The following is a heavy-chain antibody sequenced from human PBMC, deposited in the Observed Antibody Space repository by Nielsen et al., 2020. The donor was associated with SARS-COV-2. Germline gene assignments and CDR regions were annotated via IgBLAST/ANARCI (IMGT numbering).Heavy chain of an antibody. Sequence: GGSLRLSCAASGFTFDDYAMHWVRQAPGKGLEWVSGISWNSGSIGYADSVKGRFTISRDNSKNTLYLQMNSLRAEDTAVYYCAKDTSIVVVPAATFDYWGQGTLVTVSS. D-gene: IGHD2-2*01. J-gene: IGHJ4*02. CDR1: GFTFDDYA. V-gene: IGHV3-9*01. CDR3: AKDTSIVVVPAATFDY. CDR2: ISWNSGSI.